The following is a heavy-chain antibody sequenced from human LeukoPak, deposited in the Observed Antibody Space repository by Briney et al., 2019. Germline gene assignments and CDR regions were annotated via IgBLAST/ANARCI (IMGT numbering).Heavy chain of an antibody. V-gene: IGHV3-74*01. CDR2: INSDGSST. D-gene: IGHD5-12*01. CDR1: GFTFSSYW. J-gene: IGHJ6*03. Sequence: PGGSLRLSCAASGFTFSSYWMHWVRQAPGKGLVWVSRINSDGSSTRYADSVKGRFTISRDNAKNTLYLQMNSLRAEDTAVYYCARDYVDIVASVRPGSYYYMDVWGKGTTVTVS. CDR3: ARDYVDIVASVRPGSYYYMDV.